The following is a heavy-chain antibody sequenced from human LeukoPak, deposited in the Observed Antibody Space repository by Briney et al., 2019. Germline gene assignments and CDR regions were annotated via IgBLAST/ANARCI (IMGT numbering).Heavy chain of an antibody. Sequence: PGGSLRLSCVASGFTFSKYWMSWVRQVPRKGLEWVANMRQDGGEICYVDSVRRRFTISRDNAKNSLYLQMNSLRVEDTAVYYCARAGYSSGWYRGKYYYYGMDVWGQGTTVTVSS. V-gene: IGHV3-7*03. D-gene: IGHD6-19*01. CDR2: MRQDGGEI. J-gene: IGHJ6*02. CDR3: ARAGYSSGWYRGKYYYYGMDV. CDR1: GFTFSKYW.